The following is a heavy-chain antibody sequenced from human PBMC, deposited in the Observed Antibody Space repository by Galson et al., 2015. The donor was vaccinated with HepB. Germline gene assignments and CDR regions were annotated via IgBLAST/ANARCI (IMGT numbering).Heavy chain of an antibody. V-gene: IGHV4-34*01. CDR3: ARVGAAAGSDY. CDR1: GGSFSGYY. Sequence: ETLSLTCAVYGGSFSGYYWSWIRQPPGKGLEWIGEINHSGSTNYNPSLKSRVTISVDTSKNQFSLKLSSVTAADTAVYCCARVGAAAGSDYWGQGTLVTVSS. J-gene: IGHJ4*02. CDR2: INHSGST. D-gene: IGHD6-13*01.